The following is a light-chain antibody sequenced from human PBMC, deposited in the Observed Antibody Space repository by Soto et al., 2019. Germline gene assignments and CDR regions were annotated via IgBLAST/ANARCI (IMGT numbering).Light chain of an antibody. V-gene: IGKV3-15*01. J-gene: IGKJ1*01. Sequence: ESLLALSPSLQTISPRSTATLSCRASQSVSSNLAWYQQRPGQAPRLLIYEASNRATGIPARFSGSGSGTEFTLTISSLEAEDFAVYYCQQYHDWPQTFGQGTKVDIK. CDR3: QQYHDWPQT. CDR2: EAS. CDR1: QSVSSN.